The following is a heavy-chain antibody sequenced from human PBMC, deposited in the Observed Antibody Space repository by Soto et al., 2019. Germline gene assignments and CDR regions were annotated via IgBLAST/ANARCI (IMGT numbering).Heavy chain of an antibody. D-gene: IGHD2-2*01. Sequence: ASVKVSCKASGYTFTGYAIHWVRQAPGQRHEWMGWINGGNGDTKYSQKFQGRATITRDTSASTAYMELTNLGSEDTAVYHCARGYCSSTSCQYYFDFWGQGTLVTVSS. CDR3: ARGYCSSTSCQYYFDF. J-gene: IGHJ4*02. CDR1: GYTFTGYA. V-gene: IGHV1-3*01. CDR2: INGGNGDT.